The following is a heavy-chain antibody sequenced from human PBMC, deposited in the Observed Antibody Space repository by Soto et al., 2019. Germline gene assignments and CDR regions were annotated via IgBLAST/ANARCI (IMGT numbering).Heavy chain of an antibody. CDR3: AHSAPSGEWELHHFGH. D-gene: IGHD1-26*01. V-gene: IGHV2-5*02. Sequence: QITLKESGPTLVKPTQTLTLTCTFSGFSLSTSGVGVGWIRQPPGKALEWLALIYWDDDKRYSPSLKSRLTITKDTSKNQVVLTMPNMDPVDTATYYCAHSAPSGEWELHHFGHWGQGTLVTVSS. CDR1: GFSLSTSGVG. J-gene: IGHJ4*02. CDR2: IYWDDDK.